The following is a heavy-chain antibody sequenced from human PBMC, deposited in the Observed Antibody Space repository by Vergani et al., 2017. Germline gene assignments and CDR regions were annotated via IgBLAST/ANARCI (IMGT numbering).Heavy chain of an antibody. Sequence: QVQLVESGGGVVQPGRSLRLSCAASGFTFSSYGMHWVRQAPGKGLEWVAVISYDGSNKYYADSVKGRFTISRDNSKNTLYLQMNSLRAEDTAVYYCAKAGIVVPAAITGIRAYYYYYMDVWGKGTTVTVSS. CDR2: ISYDGSNK. CDR3: AKAGIVVPAAITGIRAYYYYYMDV. D-gene: IGHD2-2*01. CDR1: GFTFSSYG. J-gene: IGHJ6*03. V-gene: IGHV3-30*18.